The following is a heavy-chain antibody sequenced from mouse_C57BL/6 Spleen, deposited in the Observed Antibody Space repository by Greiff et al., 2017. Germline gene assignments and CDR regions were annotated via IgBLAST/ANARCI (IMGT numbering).Heavy chain of an antibody. J-gene: IGHJ1*03. CDR1: GFTFSDYY. CDR3: AREHGSSPYWYFDV. Sequence: EVKLVESEGGLVQPGRSMTLSCTASGFTFSDYYLAWFRQVPEKGLEWVANINYDGSSTYYLDSLKSRFIISRDNAKNILYLQMSSLKSEDTATDYCAREHGSSPYWYFDVWGTGTTVTVSS. CDR2: INYDGSST. V-gene: IGHV5-16*01. D-gene: IGHD1-1*01.